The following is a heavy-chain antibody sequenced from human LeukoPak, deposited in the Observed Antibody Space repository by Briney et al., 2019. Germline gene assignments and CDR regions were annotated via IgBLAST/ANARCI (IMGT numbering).Heavy chain of an antibody. CDR1: GGSISSSNYY. CDR3: ARDSLGATYRIDY. D-gene: IGHD3-10*01. V-gene: IGHV4-39*07. CDR2: IYYTGNT. Sequence: SETLSLTCTVSGGSISSSNYYWGWIRQPPGKGLEWIANIYYTGNTYYNPSLKSRVTISVDTSKNQFSLKLSSVTAADTAVYNCARDSLGATYRIDYWGQGTLVTVSS. J-gene: IGHJ4*02.